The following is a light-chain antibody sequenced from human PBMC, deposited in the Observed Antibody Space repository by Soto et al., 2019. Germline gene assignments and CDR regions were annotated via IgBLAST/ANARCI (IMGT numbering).Light chain of an antibody. CDR1: TSDVGRYNY. CDR3: NSFTTSSTYV. V-gene: IGLV2-14*03. Sequence: QSALTQPASVYGSPGQSISISCTGTTSDVGRYNYVSWYQQHPGEAPKLMIYDVSYRPSWVSNRFSGSKSGITASLTISGLQAEDEADYYCNSFTTSSTYVFGTGTKLTVL. J-gene: IGLJ1*01. CDR2: DVS.